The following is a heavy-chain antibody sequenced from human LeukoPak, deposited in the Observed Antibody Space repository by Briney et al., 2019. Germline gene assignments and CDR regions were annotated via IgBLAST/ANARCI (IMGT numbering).Heavy chain of an antibody. V-gene: IGHV4-59*01. Sequence: SETLSLTCSVSGGSISGYYWSWIRQPPGKGLEWIGFIYYNGSTNYNPSLKSRITISVDTSKNQFSLKLNPVTAADTAIFYCARIRRYDYDGFRPGWVYWYFDVWGRGTLVTVSS. CDR1: GGSISGYY. CDR3: ARIRRYDYDGFRPGWVYWYFDV. J-gene: IGHJ2*01. D-gene: IGHD4-23*01. CDR2: IYYNGST.